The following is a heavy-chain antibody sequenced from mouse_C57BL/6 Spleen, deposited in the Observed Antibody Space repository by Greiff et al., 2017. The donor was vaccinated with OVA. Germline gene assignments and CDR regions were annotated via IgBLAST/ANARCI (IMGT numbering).Heavy chain of an antibody. J-gene: IGHJ2*01. V-gene: IGHV1-61*01. Sequence: VQLQQPGAELVRPGSSVKLSCKASGYTFTSSCLYFLTLLPPPALSLIGNFYPSDSDTHYNQKFKDKATLTVDKSSSTAYMQLSSLTSEDSAVYYWARQGGYYFDYWGQGTTLTVSS. CDR1: GYTFTSSC. CDR2: FYPSDSDT. CDR3: ARQGGYYFDY.